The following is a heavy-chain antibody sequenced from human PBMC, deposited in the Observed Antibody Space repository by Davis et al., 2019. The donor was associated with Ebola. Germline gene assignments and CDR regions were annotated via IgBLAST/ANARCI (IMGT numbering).Heavy chain of an antibody. D-gene: IGHD3-22*01. V-gene: IGHV4-59*11. Sequence: MPGGSLRLSCTVSGGSIGTHYWTWIRQPPGKGLEWIGYIYYTGSTNYNPSLKSRVTISVDTSKNQFSLRLSSVTAADTAVYYCARSLVGGYYYFDYWGQGTLVTVSS. CDR3: ARSLVGGYYYFDY. CDR2: IYYTGST. J-gene: IGHJ4*02. CDR1: GGSIGTHY.